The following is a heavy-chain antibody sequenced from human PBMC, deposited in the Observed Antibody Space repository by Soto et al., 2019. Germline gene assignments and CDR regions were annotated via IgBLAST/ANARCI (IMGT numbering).Heavy chain of an antibody. D-gene: IGHD3-22*01. CDR3: ARGQYYDSSGYYGGNWFDP. Sequence: PSETLSLTCTVSGGSISSYYWGWIRQPPGKXLEWIGYIYYSGSTNYNPSLKSRVTISVDTSKNQFSLKLSSVTAADTAVYYCARGQYYDSSGYYGGNWFDPWGQGTLVTVSS. V-gene: IGHV4-59*01. CDR1: GGSISSYY. J-gene: IGHJ5*02. CDR2: IYYSGST.